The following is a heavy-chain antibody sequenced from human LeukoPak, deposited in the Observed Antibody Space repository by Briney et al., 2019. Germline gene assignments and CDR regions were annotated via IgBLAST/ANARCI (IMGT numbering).Heavy chain of an antibody. CDR1: GFTFSMYA. J-gene: IGHJ3*02. V-gene: IGHV3-23*01. CDR2: IISSGGST. Sequence: GGSLTLSCAASGFTFSMYAMSWVRPAPGKGLEWVSAIISSGGSTYYADSVKGRFTISRDNSKNPRYVQMNSLRAEDTDVYYCAKDTYDFWSGTKIDAFDSWGQGTMVTDSS. D-gene: IGHD3-3*01. CDR3: AKDTYDFWSGTKIDAFDS.